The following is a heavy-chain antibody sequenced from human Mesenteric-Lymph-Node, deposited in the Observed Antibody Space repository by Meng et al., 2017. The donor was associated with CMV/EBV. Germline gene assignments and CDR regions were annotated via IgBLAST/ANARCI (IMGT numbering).Heavy chain of an antibody. V-gene: IGHV3-48*04. CDR3: ARDHDY. Sequence: GESLKISCAASGFTFSSYWLSWVRQAPGKGLEWVSYISSSSSTIYYADSVKGRFTISRDNAKNSLYLQMNSLRAEDTAVYYCARDHDYWGQGTLVTVSS. CDR1: GFTFSSYW. J-gene: IGHJ4*02. CDR2: ISSSSSTI.